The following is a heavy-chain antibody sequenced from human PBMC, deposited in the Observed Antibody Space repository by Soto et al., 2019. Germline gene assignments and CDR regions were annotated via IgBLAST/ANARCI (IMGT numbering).Heavy chain of an antibody. CDR2: IIPIFGIG. CDR1: GGTFNRYA. V-gene: IGHV1-69*01. CDR3: ARSAITLFGVVSIPPHYYSEMDV. D-gene: IGHD3-3*01. J-gene: IGHJ6*02. Sequence: QVQLVQSGAEVKKPGSSVKVSCKASGGTFNRYAISWVRQAPGQGLEWMGGIIPIFGIGNDAQRFQGRVTITADEPTGTPYMELSSLRSEDTGVYYCARSAITLFGVVSIPPHYYSEMDVWGQGTTVTVSS.